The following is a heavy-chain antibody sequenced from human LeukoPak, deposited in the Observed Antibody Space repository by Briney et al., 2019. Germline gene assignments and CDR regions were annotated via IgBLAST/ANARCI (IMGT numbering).Heavy chain of an antibody. Sequence: SETLSLTCTVSGYSISNGYYWGWIRQPPGKGLEWIGSVFHSGSTYYNPSLKSRVTISVDTSKNQFSLKLNSVTAADTAVHYCARSASVGGTTPLGYWGQGTLVTVSS. CDR1: GYSISNGYY. CDR2: VFHSGST. D-gene: IGHD1-26*01. CDR3: ARSASVGGTTPLGY. V-gene: IGHV4-38-2*02. J-gene: IGHJ4*02.